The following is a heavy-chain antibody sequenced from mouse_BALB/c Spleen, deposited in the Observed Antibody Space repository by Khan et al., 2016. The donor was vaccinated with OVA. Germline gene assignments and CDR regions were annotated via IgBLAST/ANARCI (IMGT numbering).Heavy chain of an antibody. CDR3: ARLAYYYDSEGFAY. V-gene: IGHV5-6*01. J-gene: IGHJ3*01. D-gene: IGHD1-1*01. CDR2: ISSGGTYT. Sequence: EVQVVESGGDLVKPGGSLKLSCATFGFTFSTYGMSWVRQTPDKRLEWVATISSGGTYTYYPDSVKGRFPISRDHGKNTLYLQMSSLKSEDTAMYYCARLAYYYDSEGFAYWGQGTLVTVSA. CDR1: GFTFSTYG.